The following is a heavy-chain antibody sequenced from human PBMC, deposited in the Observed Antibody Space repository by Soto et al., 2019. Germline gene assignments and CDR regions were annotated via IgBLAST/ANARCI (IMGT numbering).Heavy chain of an antibody. V-gene: IGHV5-51*01. Sequence: GESLKISCKGSGYSFTSYWIGWVRQMPGKGLEWMGIIYPGDSDTRYSPSFQGQVTISADKSISTAYLQWSSLKASDTAMYYCARRRRSSGWYEPFDYWGQGTLVTVSS. CDR2: IYPGDSDT. J-gene: IGHJ4*02. CDR1: GYSFTSYW. D-gene: IGHD6-19*01. CDR3: ARRRRSSGWYEPFDY.